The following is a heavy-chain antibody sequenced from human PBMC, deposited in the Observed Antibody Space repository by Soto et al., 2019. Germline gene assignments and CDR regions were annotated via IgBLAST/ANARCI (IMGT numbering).Heavy chain of an antibody. CDR3: AKAEKTGARAKGAFDI. Sequence: GGSLRLSCAASGFTFDDYTMHWVRQAPGKGLEWVSLISWDGGRTYYADSVKGRFTISRDNSKNSLYLQMNSLRTVDTALYSGAKAEKTGARAKGAFDIWGQGTMVTVSS. D-gene: IGHD7-27*01. J-gene: IGHJ3*02. CDR1: GFTFDDYT. CDR2: ISWDGGRT. V-gene: IGHV3-43*01.